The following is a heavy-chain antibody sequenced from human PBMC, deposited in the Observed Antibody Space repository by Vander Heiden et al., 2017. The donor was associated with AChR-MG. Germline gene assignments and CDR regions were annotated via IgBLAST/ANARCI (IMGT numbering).Heavy chain of an antibody. CDR3: ARTDSLITFGAEWYYFDY. CDR1: GYSFSSYG. CDR2: ISAANGIP. Sequence: QIHLVQSGPEMKKPGASVKVSCKASGYSFSSYGIVWVRQAPGQGLEWMGYISAANGIPKYAQNLQGRVIMTTDTSTSTAYMELRRLTYDDTGVYYCARTDSLITFGAEWYYFDYWGQGVLVTVSS. V-gene: IGHV1-18*01. J-gene: IGHJ4*02. D-gene: IGHD3-16*01.